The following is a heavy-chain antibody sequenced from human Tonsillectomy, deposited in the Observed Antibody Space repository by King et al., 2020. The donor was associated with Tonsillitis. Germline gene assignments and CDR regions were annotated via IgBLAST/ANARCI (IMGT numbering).Heavy chain of an antibody. CDR3: ARIPSSGLGAFYFDY. Sequence: FTLKESGPALVKPTQTLTLTCTFSGFSLSTSGMRVNWIRQPPGKALEWLARIDWDDDKLYSTSLKTRLTISKDTSKNQVVLTMTNMDPVDTATYYCARIPSSGLGAFYFDYWGQGTLVTVSS. CDR2: IDWDDDK. D-gene: IGHD6-19*01. V-gene: IGHV2-70*04. J-gene: IGHJ4*02. CDR1: GFSLSTSGMR.